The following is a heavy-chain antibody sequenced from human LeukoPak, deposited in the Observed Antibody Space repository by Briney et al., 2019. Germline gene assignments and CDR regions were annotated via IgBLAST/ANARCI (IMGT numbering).Heavy chain of an antibody. CDR1: GFTFSSYG. CDR3: AKGYSSSWDSWGAFDI. D-gene: IGHD6-13*01. V-gene: IGHV3-33*06. Sequence: PGGSLRLSCAASGFTFSSYGMHWVRQAPGKGLEWVAVIWYDGSNKYYADSVKGRFTISRDNSKNTLYLQMNSLRAEDTAVYYCAKGYSSSWDSWGAFDIWGQGTMVTVSS. CDR2: IWYDGSNK. J-gene: IGHJ3*02.